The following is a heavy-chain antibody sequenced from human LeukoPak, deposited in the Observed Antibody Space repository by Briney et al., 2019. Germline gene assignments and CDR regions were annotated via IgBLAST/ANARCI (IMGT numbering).Heavy chain of an antibody. CDR3: ARGRDYGDY. V-gene: IGHV4-34*01. J-gene: IGHJ4*02. Sequence: SETLSLTCAVYGGSFSGYYWSWIRQPPGKGLEWIGEINHSGSTNYNPSLKSRVTISVDTSKNQFSLKLSSVTAADTAVYHCARGRDYGDYWGQGTLVTVSS. CDR1: GGSFSGYY. CDR2: INHSGST.